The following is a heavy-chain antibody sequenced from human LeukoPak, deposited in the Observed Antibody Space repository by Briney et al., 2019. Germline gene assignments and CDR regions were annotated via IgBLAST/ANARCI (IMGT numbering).Heavy chain of an antibody. D-gene: IGHD3-22*01. V-gene: IGHV3-23*01. J-gene: IGHJ4*02. CDR1: GFTFSSYA. CDR2: ISGSGGST. CDR3: AKTYYYDSSGYSHYLAYDY. Sequence: GGSLRLSCAASGFTFSSYAMSWVRQAPGKGLEWVSAISGSGGSTYYADSVKGRFTISRDNSKNTLYLQLNSLRAEDTAIYYCAKTYYYDSSGYSHYLAYDYWGQGTLVTVSS.